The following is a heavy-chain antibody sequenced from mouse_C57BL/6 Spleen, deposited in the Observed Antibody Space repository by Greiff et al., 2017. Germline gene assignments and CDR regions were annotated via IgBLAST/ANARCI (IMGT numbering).Heavy chain of an antibody. V-gene: IGHV3-6*01. D-gene: IGHD2-5*01. CDR2: ISYDGSN. CDR3: ARVYSNYYYAMDY. Sequence: EVQVVESGPGLVKPSQSLSLTCSVTGYSITSGYYWNWIRQFPGNKLEWMGYISYDGSNNYNPSLKNRISITRDTSKNQFFLKLNSVTTEDTATYYCARVYSNYYYAMDYWGQGTSVTVSS. CDR1: GYSITSGYY. J-gene: IGHJ4*01.